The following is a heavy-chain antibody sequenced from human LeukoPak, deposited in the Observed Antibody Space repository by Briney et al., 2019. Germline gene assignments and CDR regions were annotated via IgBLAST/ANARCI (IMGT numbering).Heavy chain of an antibody. CDR1: GGSISSYY. D-gene: IGHD6-13*01. J-gene: IGHJ3*02. CDR3: ARHSSSWHYAFDI. CDR2: IYYSGST. V-gene: IGHV4-59*08. Sequence: PSETLSLTCTVSGGSISSYYWSWIRQPPGKGLEWIGYIYYSGSTNYNPSLKSRVTISVDTSKNQFSLNLTSVTAADTAVYYCARHSSSWHYAFDIWGQGTMVTVSS.